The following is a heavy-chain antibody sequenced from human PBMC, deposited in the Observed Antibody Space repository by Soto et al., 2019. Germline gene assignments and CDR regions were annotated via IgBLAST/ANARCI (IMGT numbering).Heavy chain of an antibody. CDR1: GFTFSSYA. V-gene: IGHV3-23*01. J-gene: IGHJ5*02. D-gene: IGHD6-13*01. CDR3: AKDRSSSWYARWFDP. CDR2: ISGSGGST. Sequence: EVQLLESGGGLVQPGGSLRLSCAASGFTFSSYAMSWVRQAPGKGLEWVSAISGSGGSTYYADSVKGRFTISRDNSKNTRYLQMNSLRAEDTAVYYCAKDRSSSWYARWFDPWGQGTLVTVSS.